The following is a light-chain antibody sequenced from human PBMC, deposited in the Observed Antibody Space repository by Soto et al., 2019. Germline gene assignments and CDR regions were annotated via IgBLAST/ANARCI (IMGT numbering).Light chain of an antibody. CDR2: GAS. Sequence: DIVMTQSPDSLAVSLGERATLPCRASQSVTGTNLAWYQQRPGQAPRLLIYGASTRATGVPARFSGSGSGTEFTLTISDLQSEDFAVYYCQQYNHWPPVFTFGPGTKVDIK. J-gene: IGKJ3*01. V-gene: IGKV3-15*01. CDR3: QQYNHWPPVFT. CDR1: QSVTGTN.